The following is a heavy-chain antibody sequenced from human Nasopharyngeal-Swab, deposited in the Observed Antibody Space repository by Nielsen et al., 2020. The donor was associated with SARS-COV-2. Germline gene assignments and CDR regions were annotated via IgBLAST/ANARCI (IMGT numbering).Heavy chain of an antibody. CDR3: ARALEEFAGYYYYYYMDV. V-gene: IGHV1-8*01. Sequence: ASVKVSCKASGYTFTSYDINWVRQATGQGLEWMGWMNPNSGNTGYAQKFQGRVTMTRNTSISTAYMELSSLRSEDTAVYYCARALEEFAGYYYYYYMDVRGKGTTVTVSS. CDR2: MNPNSGNT. D-gene: IGHD3-10*01. CDR1: GYTFTSYD. J-gene: IGHJ6*03.